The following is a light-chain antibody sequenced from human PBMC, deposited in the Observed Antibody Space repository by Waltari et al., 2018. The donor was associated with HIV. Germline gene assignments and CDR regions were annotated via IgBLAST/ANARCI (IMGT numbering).Light chain of an antibody. V-gene: IGLV3-21*02. J-gene: IGLJ2*01. CDR3: QVWESSTDDHQVV. CDR2: DDR. Sequence: SYVLTQPPSVSLPPGQTARMPGGGNTIGSKRRHCYQQKPGQAPVRVVDDDRDRPSGIPERFSGSNFGNTATLTITRVEAGDEADYYCQVWESSTDDHQVVFGGGTKLTVL. CDR1: TIGSKR.